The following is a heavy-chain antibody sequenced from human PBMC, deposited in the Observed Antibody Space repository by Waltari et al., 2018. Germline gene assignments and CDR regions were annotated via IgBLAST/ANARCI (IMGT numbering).Heavy chain of an antibody. Sequence: QVQLVQSGAEVKKPGSSVKVSCKASGGTFSSYAISWVRQAPGQGLEWMGGIIPILGTANYAQKFQGRVTITADEATSTAYMELSSLRSEDTAVYYCAKGHPDSSSWYSAFDIWGQGTMVTVSS. CDR3: AKGHPDSSSWYSAFDI. CDR1: GGTFSSYA. J-gene: IGHJ3*02. D-gene: IGHD6-13*01. CDR2: IIPILGTA. V-gene: IGHV1-69*01.